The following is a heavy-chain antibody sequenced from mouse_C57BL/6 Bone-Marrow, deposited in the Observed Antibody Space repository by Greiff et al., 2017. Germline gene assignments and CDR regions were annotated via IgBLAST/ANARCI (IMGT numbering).Heavy chain of an antibody. D-gene: IGHD2-1*01. J-gene: IGHJ2*01. CDR3: ARGGNYGGYYFDY. CDR2: FHTYNDDT. Sequence: VMLVESGAELVKPGASVTMSCKASGYTFTTYPIEWMKQNHGKSLEWIGNFHTYNDDTKYTETFKGKATLTVEKSSSTVYLELSRLTSDDSAVYDCARGGNYGGYYFDYWGQGTTRTVSS. V-gene: IGHV1-47*01. CDR1: GYTFTTYP.